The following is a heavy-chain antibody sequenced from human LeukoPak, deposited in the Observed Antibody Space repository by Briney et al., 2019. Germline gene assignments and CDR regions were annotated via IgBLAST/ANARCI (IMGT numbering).Heavy chain of an antibody. CDR1: GGSFSGYY. J-gene: IGHJ6*03. CDR3: ARGGRSRGSMSFYYMDV. V-gene: IGHV4-59*01. Sequence: SETLSLTCAVYGGSFSGYYWSWIRQPPGKGLEWIGYIFDRGTTNYNPSLESRVTISAETSKNQVSLKVKSVTAADTAVYYCARGGRSRGSMSFYYMDVWGKGATVTVSS. D-gene: IGHD3-10*01. CDR2: IFDRGTT.